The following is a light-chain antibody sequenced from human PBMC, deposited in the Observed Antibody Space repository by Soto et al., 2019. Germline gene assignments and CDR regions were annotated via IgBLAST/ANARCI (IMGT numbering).Light chain of an antibody. CDR1: QSVETF. J-gene: IGKJ4*01. Sequence: DIVMTQSPAILSVSPGERATLSCRASQSVETFLAWFQHKAGQAPRLLIFGASTRAAGVPARFSGGGSGTEFTPTIDSLRSEDFAVYYCQQYHAWPPGTFGGGTKVEIK. CDR2: GAS. V-gene: IGKV3-15*01. CDR3: QQYHAWPPGT.